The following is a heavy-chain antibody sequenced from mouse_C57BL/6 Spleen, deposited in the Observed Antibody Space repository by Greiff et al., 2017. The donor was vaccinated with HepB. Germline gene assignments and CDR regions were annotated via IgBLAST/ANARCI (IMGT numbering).Heavy chain of an antibody. CDR2: NSPRDGST. V-gene: IGHV1-85*01. Sequence: QVQLKESGPELVKPGASVKLSCKASGYTFTSYAIHWVKQRPGQGLEWIGWNSPRDGSTKYNEKFKGKATLTVDTSSSKAYMELHSLTSEDSAVYDCARGDEGADAKGYWGQGTTGTVAS. CDR3: ARGDEGADAKGY. CDR1: GYTFTSYA. J-gene: IGHJ4*01. D-gene: IGHD3-3*01.